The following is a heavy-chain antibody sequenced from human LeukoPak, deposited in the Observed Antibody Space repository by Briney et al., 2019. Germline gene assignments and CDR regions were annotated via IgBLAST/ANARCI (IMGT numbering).Heavy chain of an antibody. D-gene: IGHD3-10*01. CDR2: ISSSSSTI. CDR3: ARGVSYGSGRYAFDI. J-gene: IGHJ3*02. Sequence: GGSLRLSCAASGFTFSSYSMNWVRQAPGKGLEWVSYISSSSSTIYYADSVKGRFTISRDNAKNSLYLQMNSLRVEDTAVYYCARGVSYGSGRYAFDIWGQGTMVTVSS. CDR1: GFTFSSYS. V-gene: IGHV3-48*04.